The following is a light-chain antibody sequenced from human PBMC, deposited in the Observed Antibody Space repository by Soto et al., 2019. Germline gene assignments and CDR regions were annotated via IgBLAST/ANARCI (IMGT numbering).Light chain of an antibody. Sequence: QSALTQPPSASGSPGQSVTISCTGTSSDIGGYNSVSWYQQHPGKAPRLMIYEVSDRPSGVSNRFSGSKSGNTASLTISGLQTEDEADYYCCSYTSISTSAVFGGGTKVTVL. CDR2: EVS. V-gene: IGLV2-14*01. CDR1: SSDIGGYNS. J-gene: IGLJ2*01. CDR3: CSYTSISTSAV.